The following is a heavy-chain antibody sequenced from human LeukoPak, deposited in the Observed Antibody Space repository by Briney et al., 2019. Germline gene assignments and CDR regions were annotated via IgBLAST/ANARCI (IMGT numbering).Heavy chain of an antibody. J-gene: IGHJ4*02. CDR3: ARSQYYYDSSGLLRY. V-gene: IGHV3-33*01. Sequence: GGSLRLSCAASGYTFSSYGMHWVRQAPGKGLEWVALIWYDGSKTYYADSVKGRFTISRDNSRNTLYLQMNSLRAEDTAVYYCARSQYYYDSSGLLRYWGQGTLVTVSS. D-gene: IGHD3-22*01. CDR1: GYTFSSYG. CDR2: IWYDGSKT.